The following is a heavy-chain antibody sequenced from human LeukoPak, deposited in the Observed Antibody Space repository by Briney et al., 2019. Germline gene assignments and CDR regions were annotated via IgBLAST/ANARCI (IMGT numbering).Heavy chain of an antibody. Sequence: PGGSLRLSCAASGFTFSSYGMHWVRQAPGKGLEWVAGIWYDGSNKYYADSVKGRFTISRDNSKNTLYLQMNSLRAEGTAVYYCAKEMKVQWLSTYYFDYWGQGTLVTVSS. CDR3: AKEMKVQWLSTYYFDY. J-gene: IGHJ4*02. D-gene: IGHD6-19*01. V-gene: IGHV3-33*06. CDR2: IWYDGSNK. CDR1: GFTFSSYG.